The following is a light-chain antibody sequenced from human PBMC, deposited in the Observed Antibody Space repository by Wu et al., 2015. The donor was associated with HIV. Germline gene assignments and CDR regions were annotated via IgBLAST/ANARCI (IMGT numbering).Light chain of an antibody. J-gene: IGKJ1*01. Sequence: SPGKSHPLLQGQSECCQLLSLGTNRNLGQAPRLLIYDASTRATGIPARFSGSGSGTDFTLTISSLQPEDVATYYCQKYNTAPWTFGQGTKVEMK. CDR1: ECCQL. V-gene: IGKV3-15*01. CDR2: DAS. CDR3: QKYNTAPWT.